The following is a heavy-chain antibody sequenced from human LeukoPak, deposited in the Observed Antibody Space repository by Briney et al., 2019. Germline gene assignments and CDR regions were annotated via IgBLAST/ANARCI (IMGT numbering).Heavy chain of an antibody. CDR2: INDSGST. J-gene: IGHJ4*02. CDR3: ARGSMSGYYTWYFDY. CDR1: GGSFSGYY. D-gene: IGHD3-3*01. Sequence: SETLSLTCGVSGGSFSGYYWSWIRQPPGKGLEWIGEINDSGSTKYNPSLKSRVTISVDTSKNQFSLKLSSVTAADTAVYYCARGSMSGYYTWYFDYWGQGTLVTVSS. V-gene: IGHV4-34*01.